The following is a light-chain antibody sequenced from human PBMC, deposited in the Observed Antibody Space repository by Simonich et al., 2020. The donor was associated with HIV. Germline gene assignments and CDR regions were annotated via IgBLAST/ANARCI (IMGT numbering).Light chain of an antibody. Sequence: EIVLTQSPGTLSLSPGERATLSCRSSLSVDSSFLAWYQQKPGLAPRLLMSDASSRATGIPDRCSGSGSGTDFTLTISSLQPDDFATYYCQQFNSFPLTFGQGTRLDIK. CDR1: LSVDSSF. J-gene: IGKJ5*01. CDR3: QQFNSFPLT. V-gene: IGKV3D-20*01. CDR2: DAS.